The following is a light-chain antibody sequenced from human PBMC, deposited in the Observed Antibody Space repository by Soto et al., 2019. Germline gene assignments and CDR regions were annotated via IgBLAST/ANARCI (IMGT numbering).Light chain of an antibody. CDR1: ESVISNY. V-gene: IGKV3-20*01. CDR3: QQYGHSPLT. J-gene: IGKJ4*01. Sequence: ETVLTQSPGTLSLSPGERATLSCRASESVISNYVAWYQQKPGQAPRLLIYGASSRATGIPDRFSGSGSGTDFSLTLSRLEPEDSAMYYCQQYGHSPLTFGGGTKVEIK. CDR2: GAS.